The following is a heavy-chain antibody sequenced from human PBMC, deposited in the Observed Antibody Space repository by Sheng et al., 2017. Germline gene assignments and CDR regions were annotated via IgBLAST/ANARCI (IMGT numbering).Heavy chain of an antibody. CDR1: GYTFTGHY. D-gene: IGHD3-22*01. CDR3: ARDQTGLYYYDSSGFYGVDY. J-gene: IGHJ4*02. CDR2: INPNSGGT. Sequence: QVQLVQSGAEVKKPGASVKVSCKASGYTFTGHYMHWVRQAPGQGLEWMGWINPNSGGTNYAQKFQGRVTMTRDTSISTAYMELSRLRSDDTAVYYCARDQTGLYYYDSSGFYGVDYWGQGTLVTVSS. V-gene: IGHV1-2*02.